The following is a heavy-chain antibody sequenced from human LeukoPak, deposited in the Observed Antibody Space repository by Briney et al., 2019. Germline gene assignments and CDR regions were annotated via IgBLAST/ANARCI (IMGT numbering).Heavy chain of an antibody. CDR1: GGSFSGYY. J-gene: IGHJ4*02. Sequence: PSETLSLTCAVYGGSFSGYYWSWIRQPPGKGLEWIGEINHSGSTNYNLSLKSRVTISVDTSKNQFSLKLSSVTAADTAVYYCARGGGYYDYVWGSYRHLDYWGQGTLVTVSS. D-gene: IGHD3-16*02. CDR2: INHSGST. V-gene: IGHV4-34*01. CDR3: ARGGGYYDYVWGSYRHLDY.